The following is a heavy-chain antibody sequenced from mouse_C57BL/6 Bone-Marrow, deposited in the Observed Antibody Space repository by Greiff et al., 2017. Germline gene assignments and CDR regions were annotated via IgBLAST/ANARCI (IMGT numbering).Heavy chain of an antibody. J-gene: IGHJ1*03. CDR1: GYTFTDYY. CDR2: IYPGSGNT. Sequence: QVQLKQSGAELVRPGASVKLSCKVSGYTFTDYYINWVKQRPGQGLEWIARIYPGSGNTYYNEKFKGKATLTAEKSSSTAYMQLSSLTSEDSAVYFCAGRGRGWYFDVWGTGTTVTVSS. CDR3: AGRGRGWYFDV. V-gene: IGHV1-76*01.